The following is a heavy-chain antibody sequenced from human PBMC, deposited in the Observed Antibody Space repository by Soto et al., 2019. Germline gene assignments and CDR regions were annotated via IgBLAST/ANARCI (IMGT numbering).Heavy chain of an antibody. CDR2: IRSASSET. CDR3: ARVAY. CDR1: GFTSRRVM. V-gene: IGHV3-21*01. J-gene: IGHJ1*01. Sequence: LRLSCEASGFTSRRVMMNWVRQVPGKGLAWVASIRSASSETWYAESEKGRFIISRDNAQNYLFLQMNTLRPEDSAIYYCARVAYWGPGTQVTVSS.